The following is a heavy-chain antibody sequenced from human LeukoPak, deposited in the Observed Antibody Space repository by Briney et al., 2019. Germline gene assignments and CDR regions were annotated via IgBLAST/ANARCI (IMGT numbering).Heavy chain of an antibody. Sequence: GGSLRLSCAASGVTVSSNYMSWVRQAPGKGLEWVSVIYSGGNTYYADSVKGRFTISRENSKNTLYLQMNSLRGEDTAVYYCAKQMMERQQYYYMDVWGKGTSVTVSS. V-gene: IGHV3-53*05. CDR1: GVTVSSNY. CDR2: IYSGGNT. CDR3: AKQMMERQQYYYMDV. J-gene: IGHJ6*03. D-gene: IGHD6-13*01.